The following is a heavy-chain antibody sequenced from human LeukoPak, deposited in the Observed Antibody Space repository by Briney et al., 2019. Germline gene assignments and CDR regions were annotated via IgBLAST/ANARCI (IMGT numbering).Heavy chain of an antibody. J-gene: IGHJ4*02. V-gene: IGHV3-48*03. Sequence: PGGPLRLSCAASGFTLSSYEMNWVRQAPGEGLEGVSYIISSGSTIYYADSVKGRFTISRDNDKNSLYLHMNSLGAEDTAVYYCARGLGVAGTGEYWGQGTLVTVSS. CDR3: ARGLGVAGTGEY. CDR2: IISSGSTI. D-gene: IGHD6-19*01. CDR1: GFTLSSYE.